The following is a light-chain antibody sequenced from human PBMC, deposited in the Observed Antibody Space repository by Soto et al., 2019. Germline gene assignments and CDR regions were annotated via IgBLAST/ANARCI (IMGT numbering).Light chain of an antibody. CDR3: QHYNSYSEA. V-gene: IGKV1-5*03. Sequence: DIQMTQSPSTLSGSVGDRVTITCRARQTISSWLAWYQQKPGKAPKLLIYKASTLKSGVPSRFTASGSGTEFTLTISSLQPDDFATYYCQHYNSYSEAFGKGTKVDIK. CDR2: KAS. CDR1: QTISSW. J-gene: IGKJ1*01.